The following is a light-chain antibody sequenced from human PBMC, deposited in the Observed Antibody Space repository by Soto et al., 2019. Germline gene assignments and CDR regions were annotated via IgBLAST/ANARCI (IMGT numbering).Light chain of an antibody. CDR1: SSDVGSYNR. CDR3: SLYTSSSTLGV. V-gene: IGLV2-18*01. CDR2: EVS. Sequence: QSVLTQPPSVSGSPGQSVTISCTGTSSDVGSYNRVSWYQQPPGTAPKLMIYEVSNRPSGVPDRFSGSKSGNTASLTISGLQAEDEADYYCSLYTSSSTLGVFGGGTKLTVL. J-gene: IGLJ3*02.